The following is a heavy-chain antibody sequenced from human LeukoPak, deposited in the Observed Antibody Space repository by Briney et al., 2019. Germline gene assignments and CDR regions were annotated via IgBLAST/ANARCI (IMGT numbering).Heavy chain of an antibody. CDR1: GGSISSYY. V-gene: IGHV4-59*01. Sequence: SETLSLTCTVSGGSISSYYWSWIRQPPGKGLEWIGYIYYSGSTNYNPSLKSRVSISVDTSKNQFSLRLNSVTAADTAVYYCASDRSAYDPYFDYWGQGTLVTVSS. J-gene: IGHJ4*02. CDR2: IYYSGST. CDR3: ASDRSAYDPYFDY. D-gene: IGHD5-12*01.